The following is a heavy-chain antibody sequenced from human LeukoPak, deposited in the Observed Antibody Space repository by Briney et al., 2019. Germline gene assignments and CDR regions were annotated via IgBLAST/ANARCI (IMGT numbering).Heavy chain of an antibody. Sequence: GGSLRLPCAASGFTFSSYWMSWVRQAPGKGLEWVASIKQDGSNKYYADSVKGRFTISRDNAKNSLYLQMNSLRAEDTAVYYCARGNPSCWDKGYWGQGTLVTVSS. J-gene: IGHJ4*02. D-gene: IGHD2-2*01. CDR2: IKQDGSNK. CDR3: ARGNPSCWDKGY. CDR1: GFTFSSYW. V-gene: IGHV3-7*03.